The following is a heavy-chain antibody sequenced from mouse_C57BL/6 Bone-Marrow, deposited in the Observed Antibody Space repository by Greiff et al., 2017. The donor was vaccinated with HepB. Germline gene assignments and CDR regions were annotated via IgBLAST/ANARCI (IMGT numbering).Heavy chain of an antibody. CDR1: GYTFTSYW. CDR2: IYPGSGST. Sequence: QVQLQQPGAELVKPGASVKMSCKASGYTFTSYWITWVKQRPGQGLEWIGDIYPGSGSTNYNEKFKSKATLTVDTSSSTAYMQLSSPTSEDSAVYYCARSHGSSPWYFDYWGQGTALTVSS. CDR3: ARSHGSSPWYFDY. D-gene: IGHD1-1*01. V-gene: IGHV1-55*01. J-gene: IGHJ2*01.